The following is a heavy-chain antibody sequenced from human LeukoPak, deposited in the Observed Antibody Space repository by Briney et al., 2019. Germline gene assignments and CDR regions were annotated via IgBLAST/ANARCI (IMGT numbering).Heavy chain of an antibody. J-gene: IGHJ4*02. Sequence: GSLRLSCAASGFTFSSLAISWVRQAPGKGLEWVSAISGSGGSTYYADSVKGRFTISRDNSKNTLYLQMNSLRAEDTAVYYCAKIYYYDSSGYETGDYWGQGTLVTVSS. CDR3: AKIYYYDSSGYETGDY. CDR1: GFTFSSLA. CDR2: ISGSGGST. V-gene: IGHV3-23*01. D-gene: IGHD3-22*01.